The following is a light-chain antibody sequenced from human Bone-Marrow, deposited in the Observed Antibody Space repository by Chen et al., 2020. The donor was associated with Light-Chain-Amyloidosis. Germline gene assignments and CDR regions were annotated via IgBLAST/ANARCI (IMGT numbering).Light chain of an antibody. CDR1: SGSIATNY. CDR3: QSYQGSSQGV. J-gene: IGLJ3*02. CDR2: EDD. V-gene: IGLV6-57*01. Sequence: NFMLTQPHSVSESPGKTVIISCTRSSGSIATNYLQWYQQRPGSSPTTVIYEDDQRPSGVPDRFSVSIDRSSNSASLTISGLKTEDEADYYCQSYQGSSQGVFGGGTKLTVL.